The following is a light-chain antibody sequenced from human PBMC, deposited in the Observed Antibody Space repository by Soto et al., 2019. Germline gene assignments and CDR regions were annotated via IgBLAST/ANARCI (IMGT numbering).Light chain of an antibody. J-gene: IGKJ2*01. V-gene: IGKV1-8*01. Sequence: AIRMTQSPSSLSASTGDRVTITCRASQGISSYLAWYQQKPGKAPKLLIYAASTLQSGVPSRFSGSGSGTDFTLTISCPQSEDFATYYCQQCYSYPSYTCGQGTKLEIK. CDR1: QGISSY. CDR3: QQCYSYPSYT. CDR2: AAS.